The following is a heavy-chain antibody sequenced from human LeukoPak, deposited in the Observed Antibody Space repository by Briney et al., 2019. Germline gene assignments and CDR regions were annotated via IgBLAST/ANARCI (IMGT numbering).Heavy chain of an antibody. CDR3: AKVEMVVGANYFDY. Sequence: GGSLRLSCAASGFTFDDYAMHWVRQAPGKGLEWVSGISWNSGSIGYADSVKGRFTISRDNAKNSLYLQMNSLRAEDTALYYCAKVEMVVGANYFDYWGQGTLVTVSS. V-gene: IGHV3-9*01. CDR2: ISWNSGSI. CDR1: GFTFDDYA. J-gene: IGHJ4*02. D-gene: IGHD1-26*01.